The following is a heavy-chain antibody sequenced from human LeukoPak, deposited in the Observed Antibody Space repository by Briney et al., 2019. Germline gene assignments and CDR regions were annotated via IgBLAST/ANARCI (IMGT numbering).Heavy chain of an antibody. CDR1: GYTFTSYG. CDR2: ISAYNGNT. J-gene: IGHJ6*03. CDR3: ANSVVPAAIPPRGGYYYYYMDV. D-gene: IGHD2-2*02. Sequence: ASVKVSCKASGYTFTSYGISWVRQAPGQGLEWMGWISAYNGNTNYAQKLQGRVTMTTDTSTSTAYMELRSLRSDDTAVYYCANSVVPAAIPPRGGYYYYYMDVWGKGTTVTVSS. V-gene: IGHV1-18*01.